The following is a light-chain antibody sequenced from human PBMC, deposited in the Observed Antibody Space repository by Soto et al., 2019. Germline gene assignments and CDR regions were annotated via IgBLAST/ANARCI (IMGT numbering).Light chain of an antibody. J-gene: IGKJ4*01. CDR1: QSVSSNY. CDR2: AAS. CDR3: QQYGSAPLT. V-gene: IGKV3-20*01. Sequence: EIVLTQSPGTLSSSPGERATLSCRASQSVSSNYLAWYQQRPGQAPRLLIYAASNRARGIPDRFGGSGSGTDFTLTISRLEPEDFAVYHCQQYGSAPLTFGGGTKVEFK.